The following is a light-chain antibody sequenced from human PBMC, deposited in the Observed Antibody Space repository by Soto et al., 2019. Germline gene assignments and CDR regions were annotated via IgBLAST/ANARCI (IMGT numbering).Light chain of an antibody. CDR2: DAS. J-gene: IGKJ4*01. CDR1: QGIGTF. Sequence: DIQLTQSPSSLSASVGDRVTITCRVSQGIGTFLAWYQQKPGKAPTLLIFDASALQSGVPSRFSGSGSGTEFTLTITSLQPEDFATYYCHRLKNSPTERTFAGGAKVDIK. V-gene: IGKV1-9*01. CDR3: HRLKNSPTERT.